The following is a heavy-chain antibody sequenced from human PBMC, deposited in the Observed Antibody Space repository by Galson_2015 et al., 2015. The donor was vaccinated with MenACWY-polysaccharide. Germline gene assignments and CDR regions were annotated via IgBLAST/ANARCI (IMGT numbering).Heavy chain of an antibody. CDR1: GFTFNNYW. J-gene: IGHJ4*02. V-gene: IGHV3-74*01. CDR3: VSDSWGVSH. Sequence: SLRLSCAASGFTFNNYWMHWVRQAPGKGLMWVSHINNDGSSPTYADSVKGRFTISRDNAKNTLYLQMNSLRAEDTAVYYCVSDSWGVSHWGQGTLVTVSS. CDR2: INNDGSSP. D-gene: IGHD2-15*01.